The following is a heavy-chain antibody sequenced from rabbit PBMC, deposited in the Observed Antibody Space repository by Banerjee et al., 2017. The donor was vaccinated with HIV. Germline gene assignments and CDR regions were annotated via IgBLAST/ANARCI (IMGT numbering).Heavy chain of an antibody. Sequence: QEQLEESGGDLVKPEGSLTLTCTASGFSFSNGYVMCWVRQAPGKGLEWIACINTGSSGSTWYANWAKGRFTISKTSSTTVTLQMTRLTAADTATYFCARGAGYPGYGYPTYYFDLWGPGTLVTVS. CDR1: GFSFSNGYV. D-gene: IGHD7-1*01. V-gene: IGHV1S45*01. CDR2: INTGSSGST. CDR3: ARGAGYPGYGYPTYYFDL. J-gene: IGHJ4*01.